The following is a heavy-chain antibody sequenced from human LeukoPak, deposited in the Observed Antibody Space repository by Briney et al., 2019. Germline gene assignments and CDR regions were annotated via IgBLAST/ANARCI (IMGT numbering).Heavy chain of an antibody. J-gene: IGHJ4*02. D-gene: IGHD7-27*01. CDR1: GFTFSSSA. V-gene: IGHV3-23*01. CDR3: TKDPPLTGGVYSAH. Sequence: GGSLRLSCAASGFTFSSSAMSWVRQAPGKGLEWVSAISNNGGYTYCADSVQGRFTISRDNSKSTLCLQMNSLRAEDTAVYYCTKDPPLTGGVYSAHWGPGTLVTVSS. CDR2: ISNNGGYT.